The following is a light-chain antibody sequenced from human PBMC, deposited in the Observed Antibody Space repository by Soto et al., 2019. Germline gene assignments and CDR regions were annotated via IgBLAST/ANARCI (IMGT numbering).Light chain of an antibody. J-gene: IGLJ2*01. CDR1: SSDVGGYNY. V-gene: IGLV2-8*01. Sequence: QSALTQPPSASGSPGHSVTISCTGTSSDVGGYNYVSWYQQHPGKVPKLMIYEVTKRPSGVPDRFSGSKSGNTASLTVSGLQAEDEAHYYCSSYAGSPHVVFGGGTKLTVL. CDR2: EVT. CDR3: SSYAGSPHVV.